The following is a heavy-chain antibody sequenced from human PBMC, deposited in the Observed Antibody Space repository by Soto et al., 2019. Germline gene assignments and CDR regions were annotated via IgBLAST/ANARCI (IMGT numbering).Heavy chain of an antibody. CDR3: AKDYNWNYVYSYYAMDV. CDR1: GFTFSTYG. V-gene: IGHV3-30*18. CDR2: RSYDGSNK. D-gene: IGHD1-7*01. Sequence: QVQLVESGGGVVQPGRSLRLSCAASGFTFSTYGMHWVRQAPGKGLEWVAVRSYDGSNKYYADSVKGRFTISRDNSKNTLYLQMNSLRAEDTALYYCAKDYNWNYVYSYYAMDVWGQGTTVTVSS. J-gene: IGHJ6*02.